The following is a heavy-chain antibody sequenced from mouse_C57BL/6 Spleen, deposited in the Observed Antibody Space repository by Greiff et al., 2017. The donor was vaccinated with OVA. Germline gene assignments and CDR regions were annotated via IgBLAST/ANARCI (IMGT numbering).Heavy chain of an antibody. Sequence: EVKVVESGGGLVKPGGSLKLSCAASGFTFSDYGMHWVRQAPEKGLEWVAYISSGSSTIYYADTVKGRFTISRDNAKNTLFLQMTSLRSEDTAMYYCARGGSNYGAWFAYWGQGTLVTVSA. J-gene: IGHJ3*01. D-gene: IGHD2-5*01. CDR2: ISSGSSTI. CDR3: ARGGSNYGAWFAY. CDR1: GFTFSDYG. V-gene: IGHV5-17*01.